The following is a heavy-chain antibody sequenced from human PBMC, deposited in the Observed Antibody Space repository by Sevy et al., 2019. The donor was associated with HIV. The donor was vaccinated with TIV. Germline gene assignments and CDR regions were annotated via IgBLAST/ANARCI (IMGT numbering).Heavy chain of an antibody. Sequence: ASVKVSCKVSGYTLTELSMHWVRQAPGKGLEWMGGFDPEDGETIYAQKFQGRVTMTEDTSTDTAYMELSSLRSEDTAVYYCAIERRDSSSWYQYYYYGMDVWGQGTTVTVSS. CDR3: AIERRDSSSWYQYYYYGMDV. V-gene: IGHV1-24*01. CDR1: GYTLTELS. CDR2: FDPEDGET. D-gene: IGHD6-13*01. J-gene: IGHJ6*02.